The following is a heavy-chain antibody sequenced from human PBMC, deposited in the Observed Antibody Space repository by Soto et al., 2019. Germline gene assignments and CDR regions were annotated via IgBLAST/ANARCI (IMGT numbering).Heavy chain of an antibody. CDR3: ARDGMGTIVGGMDV. Sequence: QVQLVQSGAEVKNHGSSVKVSCKTSGGTFSNDAISWVRQAPGQGLEWMGGIIPIFGTTHYAQKFQDGVKLTADESTGTAYMELSSLRSEDTGVYYCARDGMGTIVGGMDVWGQGTTVTVSS. V-gene: IGHV1-69*01. CDR1: GGTFSNDA. D-gene: IGHD7-27*01. CDR2: IIPIFGTT. J-gene: IGHJ6*02.